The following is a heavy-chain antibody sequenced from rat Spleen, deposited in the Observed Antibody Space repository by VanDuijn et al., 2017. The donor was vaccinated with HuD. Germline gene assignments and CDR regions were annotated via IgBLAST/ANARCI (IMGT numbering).Heavy chain of an antibody. CDR1: GFTFSDYY. CDR2: ISYGDSSGHSST. Sequence: EVQLVESDGGLVQPGRSLKLSCAASGFTFSDYYMAWVRQAPTTGLEWVATISYGDSSGHSSTYYRDSVKGRFTISRDNAKSTLYLQMDSLRSEDTATYYCARRHYGYTDYFDYWGQGVMVTVSS. CDR3: ARRHYGYTDYFDY. J-gene: IGHJ2*01. V-gene: IGHV5-29*01. D-gene: IGHD1-9*01.